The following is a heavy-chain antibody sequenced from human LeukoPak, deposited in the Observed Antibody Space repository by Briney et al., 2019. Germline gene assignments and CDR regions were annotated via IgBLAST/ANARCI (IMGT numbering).Heavy chain of an antibody. CDR2: INPNSGGT. CDR3: ARGYSGYDRPAWRYYYYMDV. CDR1: GYTFTGYY. D-gene: IGHD5-12*01. V-gene: IGHV1-2*02. J-gene: IGHJ6*03. Sequence: VASVKVSCKASGYTFTGYYMHWVRQAPGQGLEWMGWINPNSGGTNYAQKFQGRVTMTRDTSISTAYMELSRLRSDDTAVYYCARGYSGYDRPAWRYYYYMDVWGKGTTVTISS.